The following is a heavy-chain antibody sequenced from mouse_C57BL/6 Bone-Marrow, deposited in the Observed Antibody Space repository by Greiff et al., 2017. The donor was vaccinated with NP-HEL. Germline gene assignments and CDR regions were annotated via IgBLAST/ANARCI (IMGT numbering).Heavy chain of an antibody. Sequence: EVMLVESGGDLVKPGGSLKLSCAASGFTFSSYGMSWVRQTPDKRLEWVATISSGGSYTYYPDSVKGRFTISRDNAKNTLYLQMSSLKSEDTAMYYCARYSNYADGDYWGQGTSVTVSS. CDR1: GFTFSSYG. V-gene: IGHV5-6*01. J-gene: IGHJ4*01. D-gene: IGHD2-5*01. CDR2: ISSGGSYT. CDR3: ARYSNYADGDY.